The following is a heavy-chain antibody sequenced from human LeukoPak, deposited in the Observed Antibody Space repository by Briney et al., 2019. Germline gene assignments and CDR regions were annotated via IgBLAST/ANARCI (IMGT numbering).Heavy chain of an antibody. D-gene: IGHD2-8*01. CDR2: ISGSGGST. V-gene: IGHV3-23*01. Sequence: GGSLRLSCAASGFTFSSYAMSWVRQAPGKGLEWVSAISGSGGSTYYADSVKSRFTISRDNTKNTLYLQMNSLRAEDTAVYYCAKEVEGLTVSINWFDPWGQGTLVTVSS. CDR3: AKEVEGLTVSINWFDP. J-gene: IGHJ5*02. CDR1: GFTFSSYA.